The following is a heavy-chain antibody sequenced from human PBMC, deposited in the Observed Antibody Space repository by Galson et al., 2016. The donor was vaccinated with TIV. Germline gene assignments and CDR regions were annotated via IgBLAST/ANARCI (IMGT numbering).Heavy chain of an antibody. CDR2: ISAYNDHT. V-gene: IGHV1-18*01. CDR3: GRVGPLHFDSSGFTAN. Sequence: SVKVSCKASGYTFTSFGMTWVRQAPGQGLEWVGWISAYNDHTNYAQKFQGRVTMTTDKATGTAYLELRSLRSADTAVYFCGRVGPLHFDSSGFTANWGQGTLVTVSA. CDR1: GYTFTSFG. J-gene: IGHJ4*02. D-gene: IGHD3-22*01.